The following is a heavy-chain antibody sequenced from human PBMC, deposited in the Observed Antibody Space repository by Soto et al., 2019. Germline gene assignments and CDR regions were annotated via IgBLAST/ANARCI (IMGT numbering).Heavy chain of an antibody. V-gene: IGHV5-51*01. D-gene: IGHD2-15*01. CDR3: AGCSGGSCYPNGAFDI. CDR1: GYSFTSYW. Sequence: GESLKISCKGSGYSFTSYWIGWVRQMPGKGLEWMGIIYPGDSDTRYSPSFQGQVTISADKSISTAYLQWSSLKASDTAMYYCAGCSGGSCYPNGAFDIWGQGTMVTVSS. J-gene: IGHJ3*02. CDR2: IYPGDSDT.